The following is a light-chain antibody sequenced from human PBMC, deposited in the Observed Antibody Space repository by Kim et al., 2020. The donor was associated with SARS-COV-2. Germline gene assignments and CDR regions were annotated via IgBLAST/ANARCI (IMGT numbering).Light chain of an antibody. CDR1: SSDVGGYNY. CDR2: EVS. CDR3: SSYAGSNNKV. Sequence: GQPVTISCTVTSSDVGGYNYVSWYQQHPGKAPKLMIYEVSKRPSGVPDRFSGSKSGNTASLTVSGLQAEDEADYYCSSYAGSNNKVFGGGTQLTVL. J-gene: IGLJ3*02. V-gene: IGLV2-8*01.